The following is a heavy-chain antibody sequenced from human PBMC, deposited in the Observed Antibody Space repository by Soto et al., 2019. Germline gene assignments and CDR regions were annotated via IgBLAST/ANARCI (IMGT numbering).Heavy chain of an antibody. CDR3: ARNYGDYVDY. D-gene: IGHD4-17*01. CDR2: IYYSGST. CDR1: GGSISSYY. J-gene: IGHJ4*02. V-gene: IGHV4-59*08. Sequence: PSETLSLTCTVSGGSISSYYWSWIRQPPGKGLECIGYIYYSGSTNYNPSLKSRITISVDTSKNQFSLKLSSVTAADTAMYYCARNYGDYVDYWGQGTLVTVSS.